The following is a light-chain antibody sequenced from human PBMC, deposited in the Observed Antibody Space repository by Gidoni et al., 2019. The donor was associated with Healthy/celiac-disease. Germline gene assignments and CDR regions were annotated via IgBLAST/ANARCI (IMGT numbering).Light chain of an antibody. CDR1: SSNIGNNY. CDR3: GTWDSSLSALVV. V-gene: IGLV1-51*01. J-gene: IGLJ2*01. Sequence: QSVLTHPPSASAAPGQKVTISCSGSSSNIGNNYVSWYQQLPGTAPKLLIYDNNKRPAGIPDQFSGSKSGTSATLGITGLQTGDEADYYCGTWDSSLSALVVFGGGTKLTVL. CDR2: DNN.